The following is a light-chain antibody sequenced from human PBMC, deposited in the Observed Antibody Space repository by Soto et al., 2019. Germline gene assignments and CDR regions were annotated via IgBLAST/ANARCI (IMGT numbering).Light chain of an antibody. CDR3: QQYDSSGT. CDR1: QSVSSN. CDR2: GAS. Sequence: EVVMTQTPATLSVSLGDRATLSCRAGQSVSSNLAWYQQNPGQAPRLLIYGASTRATGIPARFSGSGSGKGFTLAISGLEPGAFAVYYCQQYDSSGTFGQGTKVDIK. J-gene: IGKJ1*01. V-gene: IGKV3-15*01.